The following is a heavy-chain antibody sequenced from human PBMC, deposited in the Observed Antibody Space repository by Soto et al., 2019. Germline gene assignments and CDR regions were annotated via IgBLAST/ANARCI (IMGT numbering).Heavy chain of an antibody. CDR2: ISGSGGST. J-gene: IGHJ4*02. CDR3: AKGGPTYYDFWSGYYNHYFDY. CDR1: GFTFSSYA. Sequence: PGGSLRLSCAASGFTFSSYAMSWVRQAPGKGLEWVSAISGSGGSTYYADSVKGRFTISRDNSKNTLYLQMNSLRAEDTAVYYCAKGGPTYYDFWSGYYNHYFDYWGQGTLVTVSS. D-gene: IGHD3-3*01. V-gene: IGHV3-23*01.